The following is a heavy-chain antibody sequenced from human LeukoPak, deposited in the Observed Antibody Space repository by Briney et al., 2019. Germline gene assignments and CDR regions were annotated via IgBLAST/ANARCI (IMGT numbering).Heavy chain of an antibody. CDR3: AKVGGSKYYYYYYMDV. J-gene: IGHJ6*03. CDR1: GFTFDDYA. D-gene: IGHD3-10*01. V-gene: IGHV3-9*01. CDR2: ISWNSGSI. Sequence: GRSLRLSCAASGFTFDDYAMHWVRQAPGKGLEWVSGISWNSGSIGYADSVKGRFTISRDNAKDSLYLQMNSLRAEDTALYYCAKVGGSKYYYYYYMDVWGKGTTVTVSS.